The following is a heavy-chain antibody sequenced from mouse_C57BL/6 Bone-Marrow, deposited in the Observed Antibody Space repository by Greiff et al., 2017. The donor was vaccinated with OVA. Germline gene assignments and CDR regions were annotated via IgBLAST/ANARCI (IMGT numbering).Heavy chain of an antibody. D-gene: IGHD1-1*01. CDR2: IYPRSGNT. V-gene: IGHV1-81*01. CDR3: ANSPYYYGSSPSDY. CDR1: GYTFTSYG. J-gene: IGHJ2*01. Sequence: QVQLQQSGAELARPGASVKLSCKASGYTFTSYGISWVKQRTGQGLEWIGEIYPRSGNTYYNEKFKGKATLTADKSSSTAYMELLSLTSEDSAVYFCANSPYYYGSSPSDYWGQGTTLTVSS.